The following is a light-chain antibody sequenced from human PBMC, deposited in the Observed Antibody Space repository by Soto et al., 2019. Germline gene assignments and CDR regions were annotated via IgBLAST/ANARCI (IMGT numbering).Light chain of an antibody. CDR1: QSVSNNY. V-gene: IGKV3-20*01. Sequence: EIVLTHSPGTLSLSPGERATLSCRASQSVSNNYLAWYQQKPGQAPRLLIYGASSRATGIPDRFSDSGSGTDFTLTISRLEPEDFAVYYCQQYGSSITFGQGTRLEIK. CDR2: GAS. J-gene: IGKJ5*01. CDR3: QQYGSSIT.